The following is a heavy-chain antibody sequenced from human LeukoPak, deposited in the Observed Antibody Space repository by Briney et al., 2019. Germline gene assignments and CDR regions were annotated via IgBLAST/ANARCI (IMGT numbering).Heavy chain of an antibody. D-gene: IGHD3-16*01. V-gene: IGHV4-61*02. CDR3: ARVGDYALKD. CDR2: IYTSGST. J-gene: IGHJ4*02. CDR1: GGSISSSSYY. Sequence: SETLSLTCTVSGGSISSSSYYWSWIRQPAGKGLEWIGRIYTSGSTNYNPSLKSRVSMSVDTSKNQCTLKLSSVTAADTAVYYCARVGDYALKDWGQGTLVTVSS.